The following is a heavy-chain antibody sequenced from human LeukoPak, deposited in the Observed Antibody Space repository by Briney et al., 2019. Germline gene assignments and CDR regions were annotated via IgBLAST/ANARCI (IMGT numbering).Heavy chain of an antibody. CDR2: ISYDGSNK. CDR1: GFTFSSYA. J-gene: IGHJ4*02. V-gene: IGHV3-30*04. Sequence: GRSLRLSCAASGFTFSSYAMHWVRQAPGKGLEWVAVISYDGSNKYYADSVKGRFTISRDNSKNTLYLQMNSLRAEDTAVYYCARGFDYWGQGTLVTVSS. CDR3: ARGFDY.